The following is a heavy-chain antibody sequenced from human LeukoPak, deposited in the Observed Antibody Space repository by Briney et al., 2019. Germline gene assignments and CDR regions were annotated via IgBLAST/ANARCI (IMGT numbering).Heavy chain of an antibody. V-gene: IGHV3-33*06. D-gene: IGHD6-25*01. CDR3: AKISSSAESNFDY. CDR1: GFTFSTYA. Sequence: GRSLRLSCAASGFTFSTYAMHWVPQAPGKGLEWVAFIWPDGSKKYYADSVKGRFAISRENSKNTVYLQMDDLRPEDTALYFCAKISSSAESNFDYWGQGTLLTVS. CDR2: IWPDGSKK. J-gene: IGHJ4*02.